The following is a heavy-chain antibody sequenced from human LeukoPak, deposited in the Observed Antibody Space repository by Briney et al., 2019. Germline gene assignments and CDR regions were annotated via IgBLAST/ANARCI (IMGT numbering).Heavy chain of an antibody. CDR2: IYYSGST. CDR3: ARERSFGDGVPWFDP. J-gene: IGHJ5*02. Sequence: SETLSHTCTVSGGSISSGGYYWSWIRQHPGKGLEWIGYIYYSGSTYYNPSLKSRVTITVDTSKNQFSLKLSSVTAADTAVYYCARERSFGDGVPWFDPWGQGTLVTVSS. D-gene: IGHD4-17*01. CDR1: GGSISSGGYY. V-gene: IGHV4-31*03.